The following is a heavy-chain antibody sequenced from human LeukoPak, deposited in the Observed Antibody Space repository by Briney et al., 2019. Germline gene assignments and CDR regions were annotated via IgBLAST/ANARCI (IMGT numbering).Heavy chain of an antibody. CDR2: INPSGGST. CDR3: ARDDRVDVVVVPAAFLDY. Sequence: ASVNVSCKASGYTFTSYYMHWVRQAPGQGLEWMGIINPSGGSTSSAQKFQGRVTMTRDTSTSTFYMELSSLRFEDTAVYYCARDDRVDVVVVPAAFLDYWGQGTLVTVSS. D-gene: IGHD2-2*03. J-gene: IGHJ4*02. CDR1: GYTFTSYY. V-gene: IGHV1-46*01.